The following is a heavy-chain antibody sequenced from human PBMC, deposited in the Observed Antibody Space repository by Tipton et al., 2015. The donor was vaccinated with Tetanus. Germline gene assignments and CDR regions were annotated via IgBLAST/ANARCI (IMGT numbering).Heavy chain of an antibody. CDR3: ARDPHTIRTGNHRGFDY. J-gene: IGHJ4*02. CDR1: GFTFSDYW. V-gene: IGHV3-7*03. CDR2: IKQDGNEK. Sequence: LSLTCAVSGFTFSDYWMTWVRQAPGKGLEWVANIKQDGNEKYHVDSVKGRFTISRDNGKNLLYLEMNSLRVEDTAVYYCARDPHTIRTGNHRGFDYWGQGTLVTVSS. D-gene: IGHD3-10*01.